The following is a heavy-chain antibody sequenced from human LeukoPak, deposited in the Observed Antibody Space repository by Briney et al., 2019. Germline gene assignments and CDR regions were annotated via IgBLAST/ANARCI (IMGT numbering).Heavy chain of an antibody. CDR2: INQDGSEK. J-gene: IGHJ4*02. V-gene: IGHV3-7*01. CDR1: GFTSSSYW. CDR3: ARARRRTTVETAHYFDY. D-gene: IGHD4-17*01. Sequence: PGGSLRLSCAGSGFTSSSYWMTWVRRAPGKGLEWVANINQDGSEKYYVDSVKGRFTISRDNAKNSLYLQMNSLRAEDTAVYYCARARRRTTVETAHYFDYWGQGTLVTVSS.